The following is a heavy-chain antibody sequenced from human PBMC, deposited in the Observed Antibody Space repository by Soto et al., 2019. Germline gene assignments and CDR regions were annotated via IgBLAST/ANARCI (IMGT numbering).Heavy chain of an antibody. Sequence: GGSLRLSCAASGFTFSNAWMSWVRQAPGKGLEWVGRIKSKTDGGTTDYAAPVKGRFTISRDDSKNTLYLQMNSLKTEDTAVYYCTLYYDILTVGYGMDVWGQGTTVTVSS. V-gene: IGHV3-15*01. D-gene: IGHD3-9*01. J-gene: IGHJ6*02. CDR3: TLYYDILTVGYGMDV. CDR1: GFTFSNAW. CDR2: IKSKTDGGTT.